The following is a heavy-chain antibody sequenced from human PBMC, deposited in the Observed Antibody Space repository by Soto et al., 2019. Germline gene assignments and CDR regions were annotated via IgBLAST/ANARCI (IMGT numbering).Heavy chain of an antibody. J-gene: IGHJ4*02. D-gene: IGHD4-17*01. CDR3: AKVTMTTVTFYYFDY. CDR2: ISYDGSNK. V-gene: IGHV3-30*18. CDR1: GFTFSSYG. Sequence: ESGGGVVQPGRSLRLSCAASGFTFSSYGMHWVRQAPGKGLEWVAVISYDGSNKYYADSVKGRFTISRDNSKNTLYLQMNSLRAEDTAVYYCAKVTMTTVTFYYFDYWGQGTLVTVSS.